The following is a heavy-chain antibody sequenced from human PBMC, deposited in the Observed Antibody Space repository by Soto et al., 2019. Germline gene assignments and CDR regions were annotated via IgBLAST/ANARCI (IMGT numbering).Heavy chain of an antibody. D-gene: IGHD5-18*01. CDR2: ISYDGSNK. CDR1: GFKFSSYA. J-gene: IGHJ6*02. Sequence: PGGSLSLSCTASGFKFSSYAMHCVRQAPGKGLEWVAVISYDGSNKYYADSVKGRFTISRDNSKNTLYLQMNSLRAEDTAVYYCARDIKGVDTAMATGYYYYYGMDVWGQGTTVTVSS. V-gene: IGHV3-30-3*01. CDR3: ARDIKGVDTAMATGYYYYYGMDV.